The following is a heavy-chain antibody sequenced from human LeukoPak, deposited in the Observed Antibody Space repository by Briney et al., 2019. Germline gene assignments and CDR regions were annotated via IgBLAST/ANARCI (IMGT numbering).Heavy chain of an antibody. CDR2: ISTSSSYI. J-gene: IGHJ4*02. V-gene: IGHV3-21*01. CDR1: GFTFSSYN. CDR3: AREAAAGN. D-gene: IGHD6-13*01. Sequence: GGSLRLSCAASGFTFSSYNMNWVRQAPGKGLEWVSSISTSSSYIYYAAPMKGRFTISRDNAKNSLYLQMNSLRAEDTAVYYCAREAAAGNWGQGTLVTVSS.